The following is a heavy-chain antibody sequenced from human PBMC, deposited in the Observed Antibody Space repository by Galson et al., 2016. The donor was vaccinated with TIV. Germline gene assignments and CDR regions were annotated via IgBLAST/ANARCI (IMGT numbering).Heavy chain of an antibody. CDR3: ARGALKYHYDSSGYFFDY. D-gene: IGHD3-22*01. J-gene: IGHJ4*02. CDR1: GGIFSNYG. CDR2: TIPIFGTA. V-gene: IGHV1-69*06. Sequence: SVKVSCKASGGIFSNYGINWVRQAPGQGLEWMGGTIPIFGTAIYAQKFQGRVTITADRSTTTVYMELSSLRSEDTAVYYCARGALKYHYDSSGYFFDYLGQGPLVTVSS.